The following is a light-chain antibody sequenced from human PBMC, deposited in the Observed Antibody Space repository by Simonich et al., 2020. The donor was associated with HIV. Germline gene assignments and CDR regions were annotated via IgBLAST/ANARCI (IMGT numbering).Light chain of an antibody. J-gene: IGKJ2*01. V-gene: IGKV4-1*01. CDR1: QSVLDRSNNKNY. CDR3: QQYYSTPQT. Sequence: DIVMTQSPDSLAVSLGERATINCKSSQSVLDRSNNKNYLAWYQQKPGQSPKLLIYWASTREAGVPDRFSGSGSETDFTLTISSLQAEDVAVYYCQQYYSTPQTFGQGTKLEIK. CDR2: WAS.